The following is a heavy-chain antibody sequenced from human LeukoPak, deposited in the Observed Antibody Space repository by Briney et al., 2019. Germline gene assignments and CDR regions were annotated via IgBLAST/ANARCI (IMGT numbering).Heavy chain of an antibody. V-gene: IGHV3-33*06. Sequence: PGGSLRLSCAASGFTFSNYGMHWVRQTPGQGLEWVAVIWSDGSKTDYAHSVEGRFTISRDNSKSTLYLQMNSLRAEDTAVYYCAKDASEPYSSLFDPWGQGTLVIVSS. CDR2: IWSDGSKT. J-gene: IGHJ5*02. CDR1: GFTFSNYG. CDR3: AKDASEPYSSLFDP. D-gene: IGHD6-19*01.